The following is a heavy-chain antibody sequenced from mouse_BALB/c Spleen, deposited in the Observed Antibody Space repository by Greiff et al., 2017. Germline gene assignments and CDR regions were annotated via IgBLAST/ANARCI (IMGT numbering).Heavy chain of an antibody. CDR3: ARGGNSFAY. V-gene: IGHV5-17*02. D-gene: IGHD2-1*01. CDR2: ISSGSSTI. CDR1: GFTFSSFG. Sequence: EVQLQESGGGLVQPGGSRKLSCAASGFTFSSFGMHWVRQAPEKGLEWVAYISSGSSTIYYADTVKGRFTISRDNPKNTLFLQMTSLRSEDTAMYYCARGGNSFAYWGQGTLVTVSA. J-gene: IGHJ3*01.